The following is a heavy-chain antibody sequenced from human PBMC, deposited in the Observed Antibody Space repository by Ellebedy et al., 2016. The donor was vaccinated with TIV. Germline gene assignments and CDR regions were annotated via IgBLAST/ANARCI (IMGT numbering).Heavy chain of an antibody. CDR2: ITAGSDII. V-gene: IGHV3-48*04. J-gene: IGHJ5*02. CDR3: VSASGP. Sequence: GESLKISCAASGFGFGSYSMNWVRQAPGKGLEWLSYITAGSDIIYYADPVKGRFTISRDNSKNSLFLQMNSLRVEDTAVYFCVSASGPWGQGTLVTVSS. CDR1: GFGFGSYS.